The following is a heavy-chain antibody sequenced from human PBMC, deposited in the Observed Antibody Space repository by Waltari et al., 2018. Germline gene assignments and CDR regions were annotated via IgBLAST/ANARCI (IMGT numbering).Heavy chain of an antibody. D-gene: IGHD2-15*01. CDR3: ARDWSYRCMDV. V-gene: IGHV3-30-3*01. CDR1: GFTLSSYA. J-gene: IGHJ6*02. Sequence: QVQLVESGGGVVQPGRSLRLSCAASGFTLSSYAMQWVRQAPGKGLEGVAVISYDGSNKYYADSVKGRFTISRDNSKNTLYLQMNSLSAAATAVYYCARDWSYRCMDVWGPGTPVTVSS. CDR2: ISYDGSNK.